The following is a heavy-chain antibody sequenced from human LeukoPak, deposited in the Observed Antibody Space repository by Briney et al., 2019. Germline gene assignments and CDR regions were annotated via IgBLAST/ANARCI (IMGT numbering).Heavy chain of an antibody. D-gene: IGHD6-13*01. V-gene: IGHV4-39*07. CDR3: ARDRQQLVRGDYFDY. CDR1: GGSISSGSYY. Sequence: SETLSLTCTVSGGSISSGSYYWGWIRQPPGKGLEWIGSVYYSGSTYYNPSLKSRLTISVDTSKNQFSLNLSSVTAADTAMYYCARDRQQLVRGDYFDYWGQGTLVTVSS. J-gene: IGHJ4*02. CDR2: VYYSGST.